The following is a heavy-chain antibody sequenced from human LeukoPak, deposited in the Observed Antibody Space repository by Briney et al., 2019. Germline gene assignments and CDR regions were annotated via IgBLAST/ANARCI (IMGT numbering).Heavy chain of an antibody. J-gene: IGHJ4*02. CDR1: GGPISSSSYY. CDR2: IYHSGST. V-gene: IGHV4-39*07. D-gene: IGHD3-22*01. CDR3: ARVTYPYYYDSSGFLDY. Sequence: SETLSLTCTVSGGPISSSSYYWGWIRQPPGKGLEWIGSIYHSGSTYYNPSLKSRVTISVDTSKNQFSLKLSSVTAADTAVYYCARVTYPYYYDSSGFLDYWGQGTLVTVSS.